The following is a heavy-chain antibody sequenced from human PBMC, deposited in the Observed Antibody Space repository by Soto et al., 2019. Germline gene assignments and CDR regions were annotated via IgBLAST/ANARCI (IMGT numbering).Heavy chain of an antibody. CDR1: GFTFTAYT. J-gene: IGHJ4*02. Sequence: GGSLRLSCAASGFTFTAYTINWVRQAPGKGLEWVASITRDSNQIYLADSVKGRFTLPRDNAKNSVYLQMNSLRAEDTAIYFRARRCIVGSTTLGNWGQGTLATVSS. V-gene: IGHV3-21*01. D-gene: IGHD1-26*01. CDR3: ARRCIVGSTTLGN. CDR2: ITRDSNQI.